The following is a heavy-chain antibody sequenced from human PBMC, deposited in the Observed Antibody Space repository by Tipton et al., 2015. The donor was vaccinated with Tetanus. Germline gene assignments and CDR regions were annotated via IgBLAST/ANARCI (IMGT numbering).Heavy chain of an antibody. CDR2: ISTYNGDT. V-gene: IGHV1-18*01. J-gene: IGHJ4*02. Sequence: QLVQSGAEVKKPGASVKVSCKASGYTFYTYGISWVRQAPGQGLEWMGWISTYNGDTAYALNLQGRVTMTPDTSTSTAPMELRSLTSDDTAVYYCARGGRAVAGWYFDYWGQGTLVTVSS. CDR1: GYTFYTYG. D-gene: IGHD6-19*01. CDR3: ARGGRAVAGWYFDY.